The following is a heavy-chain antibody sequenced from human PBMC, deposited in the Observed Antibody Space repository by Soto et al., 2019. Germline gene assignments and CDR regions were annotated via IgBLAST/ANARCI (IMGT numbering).Heavy chain of an antibody. D-gene: IGHD1-26*01. CDR1: GFFFSSYT. V-gene: IGHV3-23*01. Sequence: EVQLLESGGGLVQPGGSLRLSCVGSGFFFSSYTMTWVRQAPGKGLEWVSSFSATSENTYYADSVRGRFTISRDNSKNTLFLQMNSLTAEDTDMYYYAKARDPRWVRLPFKYWGKKILLIVSS. CDR2: FSATSENT. J-gene: IGHJ4*01. CDR3: AKARDPRWVRLPFKY.